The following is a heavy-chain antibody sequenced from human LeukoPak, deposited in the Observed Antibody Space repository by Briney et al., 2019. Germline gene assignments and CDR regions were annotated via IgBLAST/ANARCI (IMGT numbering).Heavy chain of an antibody. V-gene: IGHV3-23*01. CDR1: GFIFRNYG. CDR2: VSPNGETA. CDR3: ARGASYYDYARYYFDY. D-gene: IGHD3-16*01. J-gene: IGHJ4*02. Sequence: GGSLRLSCAASGFIFRNYGMNWVRQPPGKGLEWVSGVSPNGETAYYADSVKGRFTISRDNSKNTVYLQVRSLRAEDTAVYYCARGASYYDYARYYFDYWGQGTLVTVSS.